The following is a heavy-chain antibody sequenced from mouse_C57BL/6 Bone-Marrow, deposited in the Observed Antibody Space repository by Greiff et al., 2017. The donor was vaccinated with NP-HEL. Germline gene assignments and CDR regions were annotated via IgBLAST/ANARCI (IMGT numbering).Heavy chain of an antibody. V-gene: IGHV14-2*01. CDR1: GYTFNDYY. D-gene: IGHD2-12*01. Sequence: VQLQQSGAELVKPGASVKLSCTASGYTFNDYYMHWVKQRTEQSLEWIGRIDPNDGETKYDPKFQGKATIPADKSSSTAYLELRSLTSEDTAVYYCARYDAKAYWGQGTLVTVSA. CDR2: IDPNDGET. CDR3: ARYDAKAY. J-gene: IGHJ3*01.